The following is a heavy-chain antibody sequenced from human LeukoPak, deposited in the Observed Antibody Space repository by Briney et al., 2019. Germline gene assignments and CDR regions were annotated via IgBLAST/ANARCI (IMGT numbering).Heavy chain of an antibody. V-gene: IGHV1-2*02. Sequence: ASVKVSCKASGYTFTSYDINWVRQAPGQGLEWMGWINPNSGGTNYAQKFQGRVTMTRDTSISTAYMELSRLRSDDTAVYYCARDLGEPDAFDIWGQGIMVTVSS. CDR2: INPNSGGT. J-gene: IGHJ3*02. CDR1: GYTFTSYD. CDR3: ARDLGEPDAFDI. D-gene: IGHD1-14*01.